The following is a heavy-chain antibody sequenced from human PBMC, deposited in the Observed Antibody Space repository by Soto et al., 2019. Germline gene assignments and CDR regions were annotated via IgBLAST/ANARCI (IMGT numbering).Heavy chain of an antibody. V-gene: IGHV4-31*03. CDR2: IYYSGST. Sequence: PSETLSLTCTFSCGSISSGGYYWTWIRQHPGKGLEWIGYIYYSGSTYYNPSLKSRVTISVDTSKNQFSLKLSSVTAADTAVYYCARDKYYYGSGKDGMDVWGQGTTVTVSS. J-gene: IGHJ6*02. CDR1: CGSISSGGYY. CDR3: ARDKYYYGSGKDGMDV. D-gene: IGHD3-10*01.